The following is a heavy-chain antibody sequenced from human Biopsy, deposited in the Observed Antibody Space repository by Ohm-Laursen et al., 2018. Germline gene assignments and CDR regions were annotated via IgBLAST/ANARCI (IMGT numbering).Heavy chain of an antibody. CDR1: GESFNGCY. J-gene: IGHJ2*01. CDR3: ARTPGKAVAGRFLDL. CDR2: INHSGRT. Sequence: SDTLSLTCAVYGESFNGCYWSWIRQTPGKGLEWIGEINHSGRTNYNPSLKSRVTISVDTSKNQFSLKVRSVTAADTAVYYCARTPGKAVAGRFLDLWGRGTLVTVSS. D-gene: IGHD6-19*01. V-gene: IGHV4-34*01.